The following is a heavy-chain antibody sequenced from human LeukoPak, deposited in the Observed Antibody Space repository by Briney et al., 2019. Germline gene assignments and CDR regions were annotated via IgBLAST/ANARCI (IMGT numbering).Heavy chain of an antibody. CDR3: ASLPGQQLDY. CDR2: IYHSGST. V-gene: IGHV4-38-2*02. Sequence: PSETLSLTCTVSGYSISSGYYWGWIRQPPGKGLEWIGSIYHSGSTYYNPSLKSRVTISVDTSKNQFSLKLSSVTAADTAVYYCASLPGQQLDYWGQGTLVTVSS. CDR1: GYSISSGYY. D-gene: IGHD6-13*01. J-gene: IGHJ4*02.